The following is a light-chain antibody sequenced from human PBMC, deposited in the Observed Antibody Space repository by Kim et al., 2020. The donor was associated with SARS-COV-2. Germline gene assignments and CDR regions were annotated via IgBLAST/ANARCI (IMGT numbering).Light chain of an antibody. V-gene: IGKV3-20*01. Sequence: FPGKGVTLSCGASQNLRSNDLAWYQHKPGQAPRLIVYGGSNRASGIPDRFSGRGSGTDFTLTISRLEPGDFAIYYCQQYGTSPWTFGQGTKVDIK. J-gene: IGKJ1*01. CDR1: QNLRSND. CDR3: QQYGTSPWT. CDR2: GGS.